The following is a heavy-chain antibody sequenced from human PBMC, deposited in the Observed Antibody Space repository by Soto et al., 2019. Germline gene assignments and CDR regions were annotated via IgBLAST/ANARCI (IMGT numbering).Heavy chain of an antibody. V-gene: IGHV3-11*05. CDR3: TREPPNGYRFDY. Sequence: SGFTFSDYYMSWIRQAPGKGLAWVSYISSSSSYTNYADSVKGRFTISRDNAKNSLYLQMNSLRSEDTAVYYCTREPPNGYRFDYWGQGTLVTVSS. CDR1: GFTFSDYY. CDR2: ISSSSSYT. J-gene: IGHJ4*02. D-gene: IGHD2-8*01.